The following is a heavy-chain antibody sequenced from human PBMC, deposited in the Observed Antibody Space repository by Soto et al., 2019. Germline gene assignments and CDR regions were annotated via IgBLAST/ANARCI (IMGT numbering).Heavy chain of an antibody. CDR2: IWYDGSNK. Sequence: QVQLVESGGGVVQPGRSLRLSCAASGFTFSSYGMHWVRQAPGKGLEWVAVIWYDGSNKYYADSVKGRFTISRDNSKNTLYLQMNSLRAEDTAVYYCARARHYGDYHFNYGGQGSLVTFSS. D-gene: IGHD4-17*01. V-gene: IGHV3-33*01. J-gene: IGHJ4*02. CDR1: GFTFSSYG. CDR3: ARARHYGDYHFNY.